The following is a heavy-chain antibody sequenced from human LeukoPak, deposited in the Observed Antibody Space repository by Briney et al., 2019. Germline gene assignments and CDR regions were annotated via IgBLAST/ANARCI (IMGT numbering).Heavy chain of an antibody. J-gene: IGHJ4*02. CDR2: ISYDGSNK. CDR1: GFTFSSYG. Sequence: PGRSLRLSCAASGFTFSSYGMHWVRQAPGKGLEWVAVISYDGSNKYYADSVKGRFTISRDNSKNTLYLQMNSLRAEDTAVYYCAKEGTEYWGQGTLVTVSS. V-gene: IGHV3-30*18. CDR3: AKEGTEY.